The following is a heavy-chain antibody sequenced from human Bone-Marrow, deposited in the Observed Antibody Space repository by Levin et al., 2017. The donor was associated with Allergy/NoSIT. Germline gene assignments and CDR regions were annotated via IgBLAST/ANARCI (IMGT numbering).Heavy chain of an antibody. CDR1: GGSISTFT. CDR2: VIPIFDTP. J-gene: IGHJ5*02. V-gene: IGHV1-69*08. CDR3: ARGITEWFGELFNP. D-gene: IGHD3-10*01. Sequence: KIPCKASGGSISTFTVSWVRQAPGQGLEWMGRVIPIFDTPNYAQKFQGRVTITADKSTNTAYMELNSLTSADTAVYYCARGITEWFGELFNPWGQGTLVTVSS.